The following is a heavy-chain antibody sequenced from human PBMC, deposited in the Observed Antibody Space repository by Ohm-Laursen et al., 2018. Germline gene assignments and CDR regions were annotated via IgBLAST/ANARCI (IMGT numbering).Heavy chain of an antibody. CDR2: IYYSKST. D-gene: IGHD5-18*01. J-gene: IGHJ6*02. CDR3: ARVGPVTAMDYYYGMDV. V-gene: IGHV4-59*01. Sequence: SETLSLTCTVSGGSISSYYWSWIRQPPGKGLEWIGYIYYSKSTNYNPSLKSRVTISVDTSKNQFSLKLSSVTAADTAVYYCARVGPVTAMDYYYGMDVWGQGTTVTVSS. CDR1: GGSISSYY.